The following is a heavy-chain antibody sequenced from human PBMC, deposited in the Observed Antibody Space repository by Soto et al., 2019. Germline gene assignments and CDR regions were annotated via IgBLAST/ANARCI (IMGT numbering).Heavy chain of an antibody. V-gene: IGHV3-30-3*01. J-gene: IGHJ6*02. CDR3: ARDGAGPGCSGYDPPPSYYYGMDA. CDR2: ISYDGSNK. Sequence: GGSLRLSCAASGFTFSSYAMHWVRQAPGKGLEWVAVISYDGSNKYYADSVKGRFTISRDNSKNTLYLQMNSLRAEDTAVYYCARDGAGPGCSGYDPPPSYYYGMDAWGQGTTVTVSS. D-gene: IGHD5-12*01. CDR1: GFTFSSYA.